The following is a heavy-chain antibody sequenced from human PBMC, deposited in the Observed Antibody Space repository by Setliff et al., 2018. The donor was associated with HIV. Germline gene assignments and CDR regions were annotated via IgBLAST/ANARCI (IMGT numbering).Heavy chain of an antibody. V-gene: IGHV1-3*01. CDR2: INVGNDNT. Sequence: GASVKVSCKASGYSFTNYAMHWVRQAPGQRLEWMGWINVGNDNTKYSQTLQGRVTIARDTSASTAYMELSSLRSEDTAVYYCARTVNDYGDYYFDYWGQGTLVTVSS. J-gene: IGHJ4*02. CDR1: GYSFTNYA. D-gene: IGHD4-17*01. CDR3: ARTVNDYGDYYFDY.